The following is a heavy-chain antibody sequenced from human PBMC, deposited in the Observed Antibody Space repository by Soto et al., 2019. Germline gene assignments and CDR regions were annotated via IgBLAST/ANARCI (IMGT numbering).Heavy chain of an antibody. CDR1: GFSFISYD. J-gene: IGHJ3*02. CDR2: IGDGGDT. Sequence: EVQLVESGGGLAQPGGSLRLSCAASGFSFISYDMHWVRQPPGRGLEWVASIGDGGDTHYSGSVKGRFSISRENAKNSLHLQMNSLRVGDTAVYYCAKDLRGYSYGCDAFDIWGQGTMVTVSS. D-gene: IGHD5-18*01. CDR3: AKDLRGYSYGCDAFDI. V-gene: IGHV3-13*01.